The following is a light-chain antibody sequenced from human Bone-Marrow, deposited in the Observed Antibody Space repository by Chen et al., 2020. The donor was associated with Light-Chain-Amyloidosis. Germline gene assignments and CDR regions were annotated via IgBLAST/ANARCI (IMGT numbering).Light chain of an antibody. V-gene: IGLV1-47*01. CDR3: AAWDDSLSGPV. CDR1: SSNIGSNY. J-gene: IGLJ3*02. Sequence: QSVLTQPPSASGTPGQRVTISCSGSSSNIGSNYVYWYQQLPGTAPKLLIYRNNQRPSGVPARFSGSQSGTSASLALSGLRSEDEADYYCAAWDDSLSGPVFGGGTTLTVL. CDR2: RNN.